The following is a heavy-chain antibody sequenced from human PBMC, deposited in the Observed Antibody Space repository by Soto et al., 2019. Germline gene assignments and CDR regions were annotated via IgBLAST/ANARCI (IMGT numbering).Heavy chain of an antibody. CDR1: GFTFGDYH. CDR3: TRDFYPGPNGA. V-gene: IGHV3-49*03. D-gene: IGHD4-17*01. Sequence: PGGSLRLSCTTSGFTFGDYHMSWFRQAPGKGLEWVGFIRSKAYGRTTEYAASVKGRFIISRDDSISIAYLQMNSLKTEDTAVYYCTRDFYPGPNGAWGQGTLVTVSS. CDR2: IRSKAYGRTT. J-gene: IGHJ5*02.